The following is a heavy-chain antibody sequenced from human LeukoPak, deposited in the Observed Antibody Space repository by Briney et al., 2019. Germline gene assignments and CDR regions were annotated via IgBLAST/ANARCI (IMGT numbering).Heavy chain of an antibody. CDR3: ARADVVPAADDAFDI. D-gene: IGHD2-2*01. CDR2: IYYSGST. Sequence: SETLSLTCTVSGGSISSYYWSWIRQPPGKGLEWIGYIYYSGSTNYNPSLKSRVTISVDTSKNQFSLKLSSVTAADTAVYYCARADVVPAADDAFDIWGQGTMVTVSS. CDR1: GGSISSYY. J-gene: IGHJ3*02. V-gene: IGHV4-59*01.